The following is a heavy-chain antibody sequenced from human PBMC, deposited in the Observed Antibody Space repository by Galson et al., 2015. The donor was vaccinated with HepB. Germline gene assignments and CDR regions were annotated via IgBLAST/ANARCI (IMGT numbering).Heavy chain of an antibody. CDR3: ARQWDIVVVPAAIHGVEPTGYNWFDP. CDR1: GYSFTSYW. CDR2: IYPGDSDT. D-gene: IGHD2-2*01. Sequence: QSGAEVKKPGESLKISCKGSGYSFTSYWIGWVRQMPGKGLEWMGIIYPGDSDTRYSPSFQGQVTISADKSISTAYLQWSSLKASDTAMYYCARQWDIVVVPAAIHGVEPTGYNWFDPWGQGTLVTVSS. J-gene: IGHJ5*02. V-gene: IGHV5-51*01.